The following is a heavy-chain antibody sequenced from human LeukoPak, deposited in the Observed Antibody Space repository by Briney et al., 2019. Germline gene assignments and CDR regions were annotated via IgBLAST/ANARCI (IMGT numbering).Heavy chain of an antibody. CDR1: GGSIRSYF. Sequence: SETLSLTCTVSGGSIRSYFWSWIRQPPGKGLEWIGYIDYSGGTNYNPSLKSRVTISVDTSKNQFSLRLSSVTAADTAVYHCARAVGATPPSFDYWGQGTLVTVSS. CDR3: ARAVGATPPSFDY. D-gene: IGHD1-26*01. V-gene: IGHV4-59*01. J-gene: IGHJ4*02. CDR2: IDYSGGT.